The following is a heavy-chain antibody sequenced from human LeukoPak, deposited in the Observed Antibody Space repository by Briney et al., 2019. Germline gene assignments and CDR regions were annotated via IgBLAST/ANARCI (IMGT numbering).Heavy chain of an antibody. D-gene: IGHD3-9*01. CDR1: GYTFTSYG. CDR2: ISAYNGNT. CDR3: ARDILTGEGDY. Sequence: ASVKVSCKASGYTFTSYGISWVRQAPGQGLEWMGWISAYNGNTNYAQKLQGRVTMTRNTSISTAYMELSSLRSEDTAVYYCARDILTGEGDYWGQGTLVTVSS. V-gene: IGHV1-18*01. J-gene: IGHJ4*02.